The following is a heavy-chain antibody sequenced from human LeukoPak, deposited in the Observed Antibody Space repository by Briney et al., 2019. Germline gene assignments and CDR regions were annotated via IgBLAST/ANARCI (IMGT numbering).Heavy chain of an antibody. D-gene: IGHD1-1*01. CDR1: GGTFSSYA. V-gene: IGHV1-69*04. Sequence: GSSVKVSCKASGGTFSSYAISWVRQAPGQGLEWMGRIIPIFGIANYAQKFQGRVTITADKSTSTAYMELSSLRSEDTAVYYCARVGTTGRKYNWLDPWGQGTLVTVSS. CDR2: IIPIFGIA. J-gene: IGHJ5*02. CDR3: ARVGTTGRKYNWLDP.